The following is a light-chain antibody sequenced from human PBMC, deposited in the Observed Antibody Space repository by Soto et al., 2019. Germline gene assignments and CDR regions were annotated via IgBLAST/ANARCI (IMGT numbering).Light chain of an antibody. J-gene: IGKJ1*01. CDR2: GAS. CDR3: QQYGGSPRT. Sequence: EIVLTQSPGTLSLSPGERATLSCRASQSVNNNYLAWYQRQPGQAPRLLIYGASSRATGIPDRFSGSGSGTDFTLTISRLEPEDFAVYYCQQYGGSPRTFGQGTKVDIK. CDR1: QSVNNNY. V-gene: IGKV3-20*01.